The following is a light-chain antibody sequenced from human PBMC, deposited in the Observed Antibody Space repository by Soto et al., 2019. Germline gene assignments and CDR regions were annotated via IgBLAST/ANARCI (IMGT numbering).Light chain of an antibody. CDR1: ENVRTF. Sequence: EVVLTQSPATLSLSPGERATLSCRASENVRTFVDWYQQKPGQAPRLLIYGASSRATGIPDRFSGSGSGTDFTLTISRLEPEDFAVYYCQQYGSSPALTFGGGTKVEIK. CDR3: QQYGSSPALT. J-gene: IGKJ4*01. CDR2: GAS. V-gene: IGKV3-20*01.